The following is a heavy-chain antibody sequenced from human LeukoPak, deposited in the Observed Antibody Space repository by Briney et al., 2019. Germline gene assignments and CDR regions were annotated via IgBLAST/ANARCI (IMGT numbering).Heavy chain of an antibody. CDR2: ISYSGSI. V-gene: IGHV4-61*01. J-gene: IGHJ4*02. CDR1: GVSVTSGNYY. CDR3: ARATRGYSSGPIDC. Sequence: SETLSLTCTVSGVSVTSGNYYWSWIRQPPGKGLEWIVYISYSGSINYNSSLKSRITVSIDTSKNQFSLKLNSVTAADTAVYYCARATRGYSSGPIDCWGQGTLVTVSS. D-gene: IGHD6-19*01.